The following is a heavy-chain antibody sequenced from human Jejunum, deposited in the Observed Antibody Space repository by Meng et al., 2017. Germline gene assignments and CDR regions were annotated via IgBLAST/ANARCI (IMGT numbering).Heavy chain of an antibody. CDR1: GGSISTLH. V-gene: IGHV4-59*01. J-gene: IGHJ4*02. CDR3: TRGGWYGIH. Sequence: QVRLQGSGQGTVKPSETLSLTCSVSGGSISTLHWSWFRQPPGKGLEWIGYIYNSGSTYYNPSLQSRVTISMDTSKNQFSLRLNSVTAADTAVYYCTRGGWYGIHWGPGTLVTVFS. D-gene: IGHD6-19*01. CDR2: IYNSGST.